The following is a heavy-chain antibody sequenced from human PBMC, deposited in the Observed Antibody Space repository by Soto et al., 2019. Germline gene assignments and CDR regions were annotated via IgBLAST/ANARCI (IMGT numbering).Heavy chain of an antibody. J-gene: IGHJ3*02. CDR3: AREGREVVDLTNAFDI. CDR1: GFTFSSYA. V-gene: IGHV3-23*01. CDR2: ISGSGGST. Sequence: GGSLRLSCAASGFTFSSYAMSWVRQAPGKGLEWVSSISGSGGSTYYAGSVKGRFTISRDKSKNTLYLQMNSLRAEDTAVYYCAREGREVVDLTNAFDIWGQGTMVTVSS. D-gene: IGHD3-22*01.